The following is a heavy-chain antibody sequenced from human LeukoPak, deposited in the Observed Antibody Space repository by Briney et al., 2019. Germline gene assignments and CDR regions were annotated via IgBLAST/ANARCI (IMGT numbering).Heavy chain of an antibody. J-gene: IGHJ4*02. D-gene: IGHD2/OR15-2a*01. CDR2: INADGSTI. CDR1: GFTFSSPW. V-gene: IGHV3-74*01. Sequence: PGGSLRLSCSASGFTFSSPWMHWVRQAPGKGLVWVSRINADGSTINYAGSVEGRFTISRDNAKNTLYLQMNSLRAEDTAVYFCARGFLRRGSPVDFWGQGTPVTVTS. CDR3: ARGFLRRGSPVDF.